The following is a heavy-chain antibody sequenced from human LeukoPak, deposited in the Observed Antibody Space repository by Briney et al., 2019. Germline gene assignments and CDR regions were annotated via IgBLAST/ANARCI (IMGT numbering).Heavy chain of an antibody. CDR1: GGSISVSNYY. V-gene: IGHV4-39*07. CDR2: MSYSGST. J-gene: IGHJ4*02. CDR3: ARVRWLQLGHFDY. D-gene: IGHD5-24*01. Sequence: SETLSLTCSVSGGSISVSNYYWGWIRQPPGKGLEWIASMSYSGSTYYNPSLKSRVTISVDTSRNQFSLKPSSVTAADTAVYYCARVRWLQLGHFDYWGQGSLVTVSS.